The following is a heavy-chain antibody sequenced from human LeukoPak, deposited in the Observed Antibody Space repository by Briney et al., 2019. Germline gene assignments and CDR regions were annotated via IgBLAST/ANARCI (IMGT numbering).Heavy chain of an antibody. CDR1: GYTFTGYY. CDR3: ARYCSSTSCPGYYFDY. J-gene: IGHJ4*02. CDR2: INPNSGGT. Sequence: ASVKVSCKASGYTFTGYYMHWVRQAPGQGLEWMGWINPNSGGTNYAQKFQGRVTMTRDTSISTAYMELSRLRSDDTAVYYCARYCSSTSCPGYYFDYWGQGTLVTVSS. V-gene: IGHV1-2*02. D-gene: IGHD2-2*01.